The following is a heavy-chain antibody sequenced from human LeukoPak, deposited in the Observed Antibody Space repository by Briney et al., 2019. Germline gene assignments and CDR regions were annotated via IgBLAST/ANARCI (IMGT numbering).Heavy chain of an antibody. CDR2: ISYSGNT. J-gene: IGHJ3*01. CDR3: ARGLTVVPDIPFDV. CDR1: DGSMNDYY. D-gene: IGHD4-23*01. Sequence: PSETLSLTCSVSDGSMNDYYWSWIRQPPGKGLEWIGHISYSGNTNYNPSLMSRVAISVDTSKNQFSLKLSSVTAADTAVYFCARGLTVVPDIPFDVWGRGTMITVSS. V-gene: IGHV4-59*01.